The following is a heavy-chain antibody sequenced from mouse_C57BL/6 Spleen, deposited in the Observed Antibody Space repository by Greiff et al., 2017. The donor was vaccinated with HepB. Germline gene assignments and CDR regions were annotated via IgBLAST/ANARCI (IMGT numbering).Heavy chain of an antibody. V-gene: IGHV1-55*01. J-gene: IGHJ2*01. D-gene: IGHD2-1*01. CDR3: ARYGNYPYYFDY. CDR1: GYTFTSYW. CDR2: IYPGSGST. Sequence: QVQLQQSGAELVKPGASVKMSCKASGYTFTSYWITWVKQRPGQGLEWIGDIYPGSGSTNYNEKFKSKATLTVDTSSSTAYMQLSSLTSEDSAVYYCARYGNYPYYFDYWGQGTTLTVSS.